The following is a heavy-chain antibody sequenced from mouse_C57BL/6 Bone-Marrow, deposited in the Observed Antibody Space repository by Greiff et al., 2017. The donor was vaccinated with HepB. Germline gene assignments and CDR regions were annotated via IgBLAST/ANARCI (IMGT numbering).Heavy chain of an antibody. J-gene: IGHJ3*01. CDR2: IDPEDGDT. D-gene: IGHD2-12*01. CDR1: GFNINDYY. Sequence: EVQLQQSGAELVRPGASVKLSCTASGFNINDYYMHWVKQRPEQGLEWIGMIDPEDGDTEYAPKFQGKATMTADTSSNTAYLQLSSLTSEAAAVYYCTGRRGAYWGQGTLVTVSA. V-gene: IGHV14-1*01. CDR3: TGRRGAY.